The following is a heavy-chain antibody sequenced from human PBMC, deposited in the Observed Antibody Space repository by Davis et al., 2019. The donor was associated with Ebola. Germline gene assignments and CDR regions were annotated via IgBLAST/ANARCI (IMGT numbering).Heavy chain of an antibody. V-gene: IGHV4-59*01. J-gene: IGHJ4*02. CDR3: ARGNDYGDYPYDY. CDR2: IYYSGST. Sequence: SETLSLTCAVYGGSFSGYYWSWIRQPPGKGLEWIGYIYYSGSTNYNPSLKSRVTISVDTSKNQFSLKLSSVTAADTAVYYCARGNDYGDYPYDYWGQGTLVTASS. CDR1: GGSFSGYY. D-gene: IGHD4-17*01.